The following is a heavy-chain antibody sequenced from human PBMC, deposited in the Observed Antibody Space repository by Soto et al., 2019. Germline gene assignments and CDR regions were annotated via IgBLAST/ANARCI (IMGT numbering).Heavy chain of an antibody. CDR1: CFTLTHHG. V-gene: IGHV1-18*01. Sequence: GGLLKGSRQASCFTLTHHGINRGRPAPGQRLEGVGWISAYNGNTNYAQKLQGRVTMTTDTSTSTAYMELRSLRSDDTAVYYCARDREWFGELLAPYYYYGMDVWAKGPRSPSP. J-gene: IGHJ6*02. D-gene: IGHD3-10*01. CDR2: ISAYNGNT. CDR3: ARDREWFGELLAPYYYYGMDV.